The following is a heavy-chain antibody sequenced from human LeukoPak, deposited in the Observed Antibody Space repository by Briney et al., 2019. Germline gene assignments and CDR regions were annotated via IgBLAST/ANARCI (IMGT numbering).Heavy chain of an antibody. J-gene: IGHJ4*02. CDR3: ANSYYYDTSGHYTISNHLDY. Sequence: GRSLRLSCAASGFTFTTYGMHWVRQAPGKGLEWLAVISYDGSHKYYTDSVKGRFTISRDNSKNTLYLQMDSLTPEDTAMYYCANSYYYDTSGHYTISNHLDYWGQGTLVTVSS. CDR1: GFTFTTYG. CDR2: ISYDGSHK. D-gene: IGHD3-22*01. V-gene: IGHV3-30*18.